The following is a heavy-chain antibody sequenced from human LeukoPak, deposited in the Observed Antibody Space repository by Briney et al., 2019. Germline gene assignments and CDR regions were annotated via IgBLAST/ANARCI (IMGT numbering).Heavy chain of an antibody. V-gene: IGHV4-38-2*02. CDR2: IYHSGST. J-gene: IGHJ3*02. Sequence: SETLSLTCTVSGYSISSGYYWGWIRQPPGKGLEWIGSIYHSGSTYYNPSLKSRVTISVDTSKNQFSLKLSSVTAADTAVYYCARERCYDSSGYQRNDAFDIWSQGTMVTVSS. D-gene: IGHD3-22*01. CDR1: GYSISSGYY. CDR3: ARERCYDSSGYQRNDAFDI.